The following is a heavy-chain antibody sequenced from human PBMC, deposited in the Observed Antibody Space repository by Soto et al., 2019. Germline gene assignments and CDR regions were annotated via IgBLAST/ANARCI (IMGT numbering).Heavy chain of an antibody. D-gene: IGHD3-10*01. Sequence: DSLTISCKGSGYSFTSYWISWVRQMPGKGLEWMGRIDPSDSYTNYSPSFQGHVTISADKSISTAYLQWSSLKASDTAMYYCARLRGRRDGYNYYYYGMDVWGQGTTVTVSS. J-gene: IGHJ6*02. CDR3: ARLRGRRDGYNYYYYGMDV. CDR2: IDPSDSYT. V-gene: IGHV5-10-1*01. CDR1: GYSFTSYW.